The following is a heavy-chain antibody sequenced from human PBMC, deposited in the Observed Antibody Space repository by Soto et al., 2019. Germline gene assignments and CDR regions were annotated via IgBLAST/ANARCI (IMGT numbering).Heavy chain of an antibody. V-gene: IGHV3-53*01. D-gene: IGHD1-7*01. CDR2: IYSGGST. J-gene: IGHJ6*02. Sequence: GSLRLSCAASGFTVSSNYMSWVRQAPGTGLEWVSVIYSGGSTYYADSVKGRFTISGDNSKNTLYLQMHSLRAEDTAVYYCARSLGDGNYNYYYDGMDVWGQGTTVTVSS. CDR1: GFTVSSNY. CDR3: ARSLGDGNYNYYYDGMDV.